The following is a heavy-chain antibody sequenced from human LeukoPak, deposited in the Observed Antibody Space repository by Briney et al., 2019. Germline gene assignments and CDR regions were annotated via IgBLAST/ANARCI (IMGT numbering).Heavy chain of an antibody. D-gene: IGHD5-18*01. V-gene: IGHV4-61*02. Sequence: PSQTLSLTCAVSGGSISSSRYSWSWIRQPAGKGLEWIGRFYSGGSTNYNPSLKSRVTISIDTSKNQFSLKLSSVTAADTALYYCARVGSSYGYSGYFDYWGQGTLVTVSS. CDR2: FYSGGST. CDR3: ARVGSSYGYSGYFDY. J-gene: IGHJ4*02. CDR1: GGSISSSRYS.